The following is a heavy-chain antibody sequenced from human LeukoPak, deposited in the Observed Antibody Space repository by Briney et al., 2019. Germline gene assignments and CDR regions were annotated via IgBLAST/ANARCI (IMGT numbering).Heavy chain of an antibody. CDR1: GYTLTELS. CDR2: FDPEDGET. D-gene: IGHD2-2*01. CDR3: ARENYCSSTSCSWAWFDP. V-gene: IGHV1-24*01. Sequence: ASVKVSCKVSGYTLTELSMHWVRQAPGKGLEWMGGFDPEDGETIYAQKFQGRVTMTEDTSTDTAYMELSSLRSEDTAVYYCARENYCSSTSCSWAWFDPWGQGTLVTVSS. J-gene: IGHJ5*02.